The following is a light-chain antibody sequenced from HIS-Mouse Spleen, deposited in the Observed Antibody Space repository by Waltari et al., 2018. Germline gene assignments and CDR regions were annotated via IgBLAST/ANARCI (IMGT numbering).Light chain of an antibody. J-gene: IGLJ3*02. CDR2: SNN. CDR3: AAWDDSLNGWV. V-gene: IGLV1-44*01. Sequence: QSVLTQPPSASGTPGQRVTISCSVSSSNIGSNTVNWYQQLPGTAPKLLIYSNNQRPSGVPDRFSGSKSGTSASLAISGLQSEDEADYYCAAWDDSLNGWVFGGGTKLTVL. CDR1: SSNIGSNT.